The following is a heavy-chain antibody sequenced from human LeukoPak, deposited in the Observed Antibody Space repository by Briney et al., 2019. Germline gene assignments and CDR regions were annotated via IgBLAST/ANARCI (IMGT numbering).Heavy chain of an antibody. Sequence: GGSLRLSCAASGFTFDDYGMNWVRQAPGGGLEWVSGISWDGGSTSYADSVKGRFTISRDNAKNSLYLQMNSLRAEDTAVYYCANSHCSSTSCYVDYWGQGTLVTVSS. J-gene: IGHJ4*02. CDR1: GFTFDDYG. V-gene: IGHV3-20*04. D-gene: IGHD2-2*01. CDR3: ANSHCSSTSCYVDY. CDR2: ISWDGGST.